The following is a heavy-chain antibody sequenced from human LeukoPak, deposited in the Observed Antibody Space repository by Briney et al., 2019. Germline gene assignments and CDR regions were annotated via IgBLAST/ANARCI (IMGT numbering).Heavy chain of an antibody. D-gene: IGHD6-13*01. CDR3: ARRIAAAGPYDYGMDV. J-gene: IGHJ6*02. CDR2: ISSSSSYI. CDR1: GFTLSSYS. Sequence: GGSLRLSCAASGFTLSSYSMNWVRQAPGKGLEWVSSISSSSSYIYYADSVKGRFTISRDNAKNSLYLQMNSLRAEDTAVYYCARRIAAAGPYDYGMDVWGQGTTVTVSS. V-gene: IGHV3-21*01.